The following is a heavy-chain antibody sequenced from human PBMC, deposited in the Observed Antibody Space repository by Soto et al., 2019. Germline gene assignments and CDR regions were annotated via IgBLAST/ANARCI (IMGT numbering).Heavy chain of an antibody. V-gene: IGHV1-3*01. D-gene: IGHD6-13*01. Sequence: QVQLVQSGAEVKKPGASVKVSCKASGYTFTSYAIHWVRQAPGQRLEWMGWISADNGNTKYSQKFQGRVTLTRDTSATTAYMELSSLRSEDTAVYYCAGWSSLGTDVWGQGTTVTVSS. CDR3: AGWSSLGTDV. CDR1: GYTFTSYA. J-gene: IGHJ6*02. CDR2: ISADNGNT.